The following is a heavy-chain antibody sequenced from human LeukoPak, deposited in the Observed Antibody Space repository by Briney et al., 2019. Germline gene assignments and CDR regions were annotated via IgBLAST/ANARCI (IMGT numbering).Heavy chain of an antibody. CDR2: IKQDGSEK. CDR1: GFTFSSYW. D-gene: IGHD3-22*01. CDR3: ARRVLYYDSSGYGTYYYYMGV. V-gene: IGHV3-7*01. Sequence: GGSLRLSCAASGFTFSSYWMGWVRQAPGKGLEWVANIKQDGSEKYYVDSVKGRFTISRDNAKNSLYLQMNSLRAEDTAVYYCARRVLYYDSSGYGTYYYYMGVWGKGTTVTVSS. J-gene: IGHJ6*03.